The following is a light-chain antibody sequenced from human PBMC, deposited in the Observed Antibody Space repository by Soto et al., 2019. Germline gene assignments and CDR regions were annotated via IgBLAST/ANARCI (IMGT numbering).Light chain of an antibody. J-gene: IGKJ1*01. CDR2: DAS. V-gene: IGKV1-5*01. Sequence: DIQMTQSPSTLSGSVGDRVTITCRASQSISSWLAWYQQKPGKAPKLLIYDASSLESGVPSRHSARRAGTECTLTISSLQPDDCATYYCRQYNSYPRTFGQGTKVDNK. CDR1: QSISSW. CDR3: RQYNSYPRT.